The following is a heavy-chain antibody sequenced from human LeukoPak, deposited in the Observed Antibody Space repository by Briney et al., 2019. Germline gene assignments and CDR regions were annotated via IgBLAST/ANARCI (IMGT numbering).Heavy chain of an antibody. V-gene: IGHV4-4*07. J-gene: IGHJ4*02. CDR2: IYTSGST. D-gene: IGHD6-13*01. CDR1: GGSISSYY. Sequence: SETLSLTCTVSGGSISSYYWSWIRQSAGKGLEWIGRIYTSGSTNYNPSLKSRVTMSVDTSKNQFSLKLSSVTAADTAVYYCARDEAKGIAAAGTKFDYWGQGTLVTVSS. CDR3: ARDEAKGIAAAGTKFDY.